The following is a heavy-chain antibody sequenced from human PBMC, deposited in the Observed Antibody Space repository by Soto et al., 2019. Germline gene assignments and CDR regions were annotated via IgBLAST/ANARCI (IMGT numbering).Heavy chain of an antibody. V-gene: IGHV1-69*13. D-gene: IGHD6-19*01. Sequence: SVKVSCKTSGYTFTNYAVHWVRQAPGQGLEFMGGIIPKFGTTNYAQKFRGRVTITADESTSTAYMEVSSLRSEDTAVYYCARASGRGWYNWFDPWGQGTLVTVSS. CDR1: GYTFTNYA. CDR2: IIPKFGTT. J-gene: IGHJ5*02. CDR3: ARASGRGWYNWFDP.